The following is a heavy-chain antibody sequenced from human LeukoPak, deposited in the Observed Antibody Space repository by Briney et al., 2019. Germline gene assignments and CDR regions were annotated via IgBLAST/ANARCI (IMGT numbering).Heavy chain of an antibody. V-gene: IGHV3-21*01. CDR3: ASYGDYNDAFDI. CDR1: GFTFSRFW. CDR2: ISSSSRYI. Sequence: PGGSLRLSCAASGFTFSRFWMNWVRQAPGRGLEWVSSISSSSRYIYYEDSVKGRFTISRDNAKNSLYLQMNSLRAEDTAVYYCASYGDYNDAFDIWGQGTMVTVSS. J-gene: IGHJ3*02. D-gene: IGHD4-17*01.